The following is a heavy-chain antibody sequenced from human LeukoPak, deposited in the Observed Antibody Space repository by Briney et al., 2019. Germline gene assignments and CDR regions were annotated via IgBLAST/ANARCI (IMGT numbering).Heavy chain of an antibody. CDR1: GFTFSSYG. CDR2: IRYDGSNK. Sequence: GGSLRLSCAASGFTFSSYGMHWVRQAPGKGLEWVAFIRYDGSNKYYADSVKGRFTISRDNSKNTLYLQMNSLRAEDTAVYYCAKAGVVLRYFDWSSNWFDPWGQGTLVTVSS. D-gene: IGHD3-9*01. CDR3: AKAGVVLRYFDWSSNWFDP. J-gene: IGHJ5*02. V-gene: IGHV3-30*02.